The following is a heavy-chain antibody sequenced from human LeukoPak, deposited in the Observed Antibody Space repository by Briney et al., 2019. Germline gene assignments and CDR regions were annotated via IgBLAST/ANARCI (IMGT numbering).Heavy chain of an antibody. CDR3: AKDVHYDSSSLGGADY. D-gene: IGHD3-22*01. Sequence: PGGSLRLSCAASGFTFDNYVMSWVRQAPGKGLEWVSGISGSGGSIYYADSVKGRFTISRDNSKNTLYLQMNSLRAEDTAVYYCAKDVHYDSSSLGGADYWGQGTLVTVSS. CDR1: GFTFDNYV. V-gene: IGHV3-23*01. CDR2: ISGSGGSI. J-gene: IGHJ4*02.